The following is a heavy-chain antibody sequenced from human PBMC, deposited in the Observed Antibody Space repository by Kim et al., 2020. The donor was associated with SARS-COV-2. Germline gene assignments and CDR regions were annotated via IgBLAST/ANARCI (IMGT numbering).Heavy chain of an antibody. CDR2: INTNTGNP. CDR3: ARGRGWLQSANWFDP. J-gene: IGHJ5*02. D-gene: IGHD5-12*01. V-gene: IGHV7-4-1*02. CDR1: GYTFSSYA. Sequence: ASVKVSCKASGYTFSSYAMNWVRQAPGQGLEWMGWINTNTGNPTYAQGFTGRFVFSLDTSVSTTYLQISSLKAEDTAVYYCARGRGWLQSANWFDPWGQGTLVTVSS.